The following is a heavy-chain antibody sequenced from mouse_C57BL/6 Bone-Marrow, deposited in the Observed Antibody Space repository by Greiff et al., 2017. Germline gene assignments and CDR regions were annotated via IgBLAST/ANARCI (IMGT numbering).Heavy chain of an antibody. D-gene: IGHD1-2*01. CDR3: ARDGHYDWYFDV. Sequence: QVQLQQPGAELVKPGASVKMSCKASGYTFTSYWITWVKQRPGQGLEWIGDIYPGSGSTNYNEKFKSKATLTVDTSSSTAYMQLSSLTSEDSAVYYCARDGHYDWYFDVWGTGTTVTVSS. J-gene: IGHJ1*03. CDR1: GYTFTSYW. V-gene: IGHV1-55*01. CDR2: IYPGSGST.